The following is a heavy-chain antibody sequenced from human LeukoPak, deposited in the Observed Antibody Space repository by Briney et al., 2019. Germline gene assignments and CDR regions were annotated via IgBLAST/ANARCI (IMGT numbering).Heavy chain of an antibody. V-gene: IGHV3-11*01. CDR2: IDTSATIT. CDR1: GFTFSDYY. D-gene: IGHD6-19*01. J-gene: IGHJ4*02. CDR3: ARLGGAGWSKDY. Sequence: GESLRLSCAASGFTFSDYYMTWIRQTPGKGLEWVTYIDTSATITHYADSLKGRVTVSRDNAKNSLYLQLNGLRAEGTAIYYCARLGGAGWSKDYWGQGTLVTVSS.